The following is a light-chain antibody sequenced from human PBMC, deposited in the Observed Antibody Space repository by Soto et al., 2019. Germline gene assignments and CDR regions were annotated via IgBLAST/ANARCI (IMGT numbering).Light chain of an antibody. V-gene: IGKV3-15*01. J-gene: IGKJ1*01. Sequence: EIVMTQSPATLSVSPGERATLSCRASQSVSSNLAWYQQKPGQAPRLLIYGASTRATGIPARFSGSGSGTEFTLTISSLQSEDFAVYYCQQLTDWPRTFGQGTKVDIK. CDR1: QSVSSN. CDR3: QQLTDWPRT. CDR2: GAS.